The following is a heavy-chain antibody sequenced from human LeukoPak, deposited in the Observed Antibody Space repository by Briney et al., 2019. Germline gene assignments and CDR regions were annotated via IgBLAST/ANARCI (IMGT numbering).Heavy chain of an antibody. CDR2: INHSGST. Sequence: SETLSLTCAVYGGSFSGYYWSWIRQPPGKGLEWIGEINHSGSTNYNPSLKSRVTISVDTSKNQFSLKLSSVTVADTAVYYCARPRGYSSSWYAPLGYWGQGTLVTVSS. CDR1: GGSFSGYY. V-gene: IGHV4-34*01. CDR3: ARPRGYSSSWYAPLGY. J-gene: IGHJ4*02. D-gene: IGHD6-13*01.